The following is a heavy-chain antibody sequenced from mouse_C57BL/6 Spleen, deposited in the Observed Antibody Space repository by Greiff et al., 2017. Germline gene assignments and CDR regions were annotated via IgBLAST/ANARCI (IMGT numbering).Heavy chain of an antibody. CDR3: ARGGNPYAMDY. CDR1: GFTFSDYY. V-gene: IGHV5-12*01. Sequence: EVKLMESGGGLVQPGGSLKLSCAASGFTFSDYYMYWVRQTPEKRLEWVAYISNGGGSTYYPDTVKGRFTISRDNAKNTLYLQMSSLKSEDTAMYYCARGGNPYAMDYWGQGTSVTVSS. CDR2: ISNGGGST. D-gene: IGHD2-1*01. J-gene: IGHJ4*01.